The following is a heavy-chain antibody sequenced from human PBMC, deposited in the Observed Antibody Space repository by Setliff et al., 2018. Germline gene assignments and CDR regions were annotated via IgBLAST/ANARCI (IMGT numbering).Heavy chain of an antibody. CDR1: GYTFSTYA. V-gene: IGHV7-4-1*02. CDR2: INTNTGNP. CDR3: ASRGTSNGYYYSMDV. Sequence: ASVKVSCKASGYTFSTYAMNWVRQAPGQGLEWMGWINTNTGNPTYAQGFTGRFVFSLDTSVSTAYLQISSQKAEDTAVYYCASRGTSNGYYYSMDVWGKGTTVTVSS. D-gene: IGHD2-8*01. J-gene: IGHJ6*03.